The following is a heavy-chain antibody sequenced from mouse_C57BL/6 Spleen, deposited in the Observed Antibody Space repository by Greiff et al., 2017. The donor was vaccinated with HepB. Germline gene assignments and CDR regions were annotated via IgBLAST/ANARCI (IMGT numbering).Heavy chain of an antibody. J-gene: IGHJ1*01. CDR1: GYTLTGYW. CDR2: ILPGSGST. V-gene: IGHV1-9*01. Sequence: VQLQQSGAELMKPGASVKLSCKATGYTLTGYWIEWVKQRPGHGLEWIGEILPGSGSTNYTEKFKGKATFTADTSSNTAYMQLSSLTTEDSAIYYCARNSRYFGVWGPGTTVTVSS. CDR3: ARNSRYFGV.